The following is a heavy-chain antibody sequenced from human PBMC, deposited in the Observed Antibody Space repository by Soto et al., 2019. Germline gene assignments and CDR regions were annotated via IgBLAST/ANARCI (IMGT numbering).Heavy chain of an antibody. D-gene: IGHD5-12*01. Sequence: GASVKVSCKASGYTFTSYGISWVRQAPGQGLEWMGWISAYNGNTNYAQKLQGRVTMTTDTSTSTAYMELRSLRSDDTAVYYCARADGAVDIVATIINAFDIWGQGTMVTV. V-gene: IGHV1-18*01. CDR1: GYTFTSYG. CDR2: ISAYNGNT. J-gene: IGHJ3*02. CDR3: ARADGAVDIVATIINAFDI.